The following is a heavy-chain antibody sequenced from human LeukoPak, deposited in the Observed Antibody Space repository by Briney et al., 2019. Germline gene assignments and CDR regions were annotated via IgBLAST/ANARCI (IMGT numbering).Heavy chain of an antibody. CDR2: ISSSSSYI. D-gene: IGHD5-12*01. CDR1: GITISTYS. Sequence: GGSLRLSCAASGITISTYSMNWVRQAPGKGLEWVSSISSSSSYIYYADSVKGRFTISRDNAKNSLYLQMNSLRAEDTAVYYCARDRGYGRRYYYYGMDVWGQGTTVTVSS. CDR3: ARDRGYGRRYYYYGMDV. V-gene: IGHV3-21*01. J-gene: IGHJ6*02.